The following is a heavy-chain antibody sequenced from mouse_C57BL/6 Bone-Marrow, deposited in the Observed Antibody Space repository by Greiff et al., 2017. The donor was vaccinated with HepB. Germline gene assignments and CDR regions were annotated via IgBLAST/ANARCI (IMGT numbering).Heavy chain of an antibody. J-gene: IGHJ1*03. Sequence: QVQLQQPGAELVKPGASVKLSCKASGYTFTSYWMHWVKQRPGRGLEWIGRIDPNSGGTKYNEKFKSKATLTVDKPSSTAYMQLSSLTSEDSAVYYCAIALGHITTVVAWYFDVWGTGTTVTVSS. D-gene: IGHD1-1*01. CDR2: IDPNSGGT. CDR3: AIALGHITTVVAWYFDV. V-gene: IGHV1-72*01. CDR1: GYTFTSYW.